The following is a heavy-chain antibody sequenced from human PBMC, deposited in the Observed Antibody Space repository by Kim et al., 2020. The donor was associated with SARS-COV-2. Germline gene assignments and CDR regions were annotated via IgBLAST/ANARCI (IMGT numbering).Heavy chain of an antibody. CDR3: ASNRWGGV. V-gene: IGHV3-21*01. D-gene: IGHD3-16*01. CDR2: SSYI. J-gene: IGHJ6*04. Sequence: SSYIYYADSVKGRFTISRDNAKNSLYLQMNSLRAEDTAVYYCASNRWGGVWGKGTTVTVSS.